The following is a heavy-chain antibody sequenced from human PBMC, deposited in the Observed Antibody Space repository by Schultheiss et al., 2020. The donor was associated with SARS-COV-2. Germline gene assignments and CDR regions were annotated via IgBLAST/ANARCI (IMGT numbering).Heavy chain of an antibody. CDR1: GGSISSSSYY. CDR3: AREDVMVQGVSTFDY. D-gene: IGHD3-10*01. CDR2: IYYSGST. V-gene: IGHV4-61*01. J-gene: IGHJ4*02. Sequence: SETLSLTCTVSGGSISSSSYYWSWIRQPPGKGLEWIGYIYYSGSTYYNPSLKSRVTISVDTSKNQFSLKLSSVTAADTAVYYCAREDVMVQGVSTFDYWGQGTLVTVSS.